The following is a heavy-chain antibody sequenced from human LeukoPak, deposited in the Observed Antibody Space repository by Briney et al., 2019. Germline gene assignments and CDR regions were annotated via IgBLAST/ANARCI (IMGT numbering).Heavy chain of an antibody. D-gene: IGHD2/OR15-2a*01. CDR2: IIPIFGTA. V-gene: IGHV1-69*01. J-gene: IGHJ3*01. CDR1: GGTFSSYA. Sequence: GASVKVSCKASGGTFSSYAISWVRQAPGQGLEWMGGIIPIFGTANYAQKFQGRVTITADESTSTAYMELSSLRSEDTAVYYCTRGSVNAFDVWGQGTMVTVSS. CDR3: TRGSVNAFDV.